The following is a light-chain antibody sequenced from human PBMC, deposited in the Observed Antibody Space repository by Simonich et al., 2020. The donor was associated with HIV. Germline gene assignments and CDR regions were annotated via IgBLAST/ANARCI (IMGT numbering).Light chain of an antibody. CDR1: QSINNW. J-gene: IGKJ1*01. V-gene: IGKV1-5*03. CDR3: QHYNSYSRT. CDR2: KAY. Sequence: IQLTQSPSTLSASVGDRVTITCPARQSINNWFACYKQKPGKAPKLLIYKAYSLERGVPSRLSGSGSGTEFTLTISSLQPDDFATYYCQHYNSYSRTFGQGTTVEIK.